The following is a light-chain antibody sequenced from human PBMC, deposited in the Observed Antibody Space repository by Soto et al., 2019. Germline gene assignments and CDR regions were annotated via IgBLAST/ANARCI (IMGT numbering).Light chain of an antibody. J-gene: IGKJ4*01. Sequence: MHYPRSLSXXPRGXHSIXXGXSQSVSSSYLAWYQEKPGQAPRLLIYGASSRATGIPDRFSPSGSGTDFTLTISRLEPEDFAVYYCQQYVNWRFAFGEGTEVDI. CDR3: QQYVNWRFA. CDR1: QSVSSSY. V-gene: IGKV3-20*01. CDR2: GAS.